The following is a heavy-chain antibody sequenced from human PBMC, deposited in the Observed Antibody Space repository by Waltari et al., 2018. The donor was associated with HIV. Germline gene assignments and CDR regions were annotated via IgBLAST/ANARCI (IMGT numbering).Heavy chain of an antibody. V-gene: IGHV3-21*01. CDR1: GFTSSSYS. J-gene: IGHJ6*02. CDR2: ISSSSSYI. Sequence: EVQLVESGGGLVKPGGSLRLSCAASGFTSSSYSRNWVRQAPGKGLEWVSSISSSSSYIYYADSVKGRFTISRDNAKNSLYLQMNSLRAEDTAVYYCARTYHYYYYYGMDVWGQGTTVTVSS. D-gene: IGHD2-15*01. CDR3: ARTYHYYYYYGMDV.